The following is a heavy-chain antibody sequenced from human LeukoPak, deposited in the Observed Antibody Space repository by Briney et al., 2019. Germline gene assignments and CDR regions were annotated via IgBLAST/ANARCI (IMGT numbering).Heavy chain of an antibody. CDR1: GDSVSSNSVT. V-gene: IGHV6-1*01. Sequence: SQTLSLTCAISGDSVSSNSVTWNWIRQSPSRGLEWLGRTYYRSTWYNDYAVSVRGRMTVNPDTSKNQFSLHLNSVSPEDTAVYYCARRLTQYDCFDPWGQGILVTVSS. J-gene: IGHJ5*02. D-gene: IGHD2-2*01. CDR3: ARRLTQYDCFDP. CDR2: TYYRSTWYN.